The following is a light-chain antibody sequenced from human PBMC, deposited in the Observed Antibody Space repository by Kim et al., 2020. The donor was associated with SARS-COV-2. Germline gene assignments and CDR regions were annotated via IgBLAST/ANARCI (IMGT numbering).Light chain of an antibody. Sequence: SYELTQPPSVSVAPGKTARITCGGNNIGSKSVHWYQQKPGQAPVLVIYYDSDRPSGIPERFSGSNSGNTATLTINRVEAGDEADYYCQVWDSSSAVFGGGTQLTVL. V-gene: IGLV3-21*04. CDR1: NIGSKS. CDR2: YDS. CDR3: QVWDSSSAV. J-gene: IGLJ3*02.